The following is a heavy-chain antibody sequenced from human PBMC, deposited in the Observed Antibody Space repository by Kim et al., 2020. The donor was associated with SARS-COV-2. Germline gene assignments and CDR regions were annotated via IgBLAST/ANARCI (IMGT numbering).Heavy chain of an antibody. Sequence: SETLSLTCTVSGGSISSSSYYWGWIRQPPGKGLEWIGSIYYSGSTYYNPSLKSRVTISVDTSKNQFSLKLSAVTAADTAVYYCARQAPLLRYFGWLGSGGLDFWGQGTLVTVSS. D-gene: IGHD3-9*01. CDR3: ARQAPLLRYFGWLGSGGLDF. V-gene: IGHV4-39*01. CDR2: IYYSGST. CDR1: GGSISSSSYY. J-gene: IGHJ4*02.